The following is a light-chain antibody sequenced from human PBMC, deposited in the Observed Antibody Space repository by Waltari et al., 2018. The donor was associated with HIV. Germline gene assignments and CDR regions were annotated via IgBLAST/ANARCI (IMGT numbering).Light chain of an antibody. CDR2: KDT. Sequence: DLTQPPSVPVPPGQTATITCTGDALTKRYGDGYQKKSGQAPVLLINKDTERLSGIPERFSGSSSGTSLTLTINEVRAEDEAEYYCQSSDSSGVDFVVFGGGTKLTV. CDR1: ALTKRY. J-gene: IGLJ2*01. V-gene: IGLV3-25*03. CDR3: QSSDSSGVDFVV.